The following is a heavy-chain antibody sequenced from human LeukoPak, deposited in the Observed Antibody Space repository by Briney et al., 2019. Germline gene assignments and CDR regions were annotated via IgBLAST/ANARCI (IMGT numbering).Heavy chain of an antibody. J-gene: IGHJ4*02. CDR1: GFTSSGYS. CDR2: ISSSSSYI. D-gene: IGHD3-10*01. CDR3: ARDPRITMVRGVMPDY. V-gene: IGHV3-21*01. Sequence: GGSLRLSCAASGFTSSGYSMNWVRQAPGKGLEWVSSISSSSSYIYYADSVKGRFTISRDNAKNSLYLQMNSLRAEDTAVYYCARDPRITMVRGVMPDYWGQGTLVTVSS.